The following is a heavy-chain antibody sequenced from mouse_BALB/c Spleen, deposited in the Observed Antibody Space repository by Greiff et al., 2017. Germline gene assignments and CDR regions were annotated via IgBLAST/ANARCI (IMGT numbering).Heavy chain of an antibody. J-gene: IGHJ2*01. CDR1: GFTFSSFG. V-gene: IGHV5-17*02. D-gene: IGHD1-2*01. CDR2: ISSGSSTI. CDR3: ARAAANGFDY. Sequence: EVMLVASGGGLVQPGGSRKLSCAASGFTFSSFGMYWVRQAPEKGLEWVAYISSGSSTIYYADTVKGRFTISRDNPKNTLFLQMTSLRSEDTAMYYCARAAANGFDYWGQGTTLTVSS.